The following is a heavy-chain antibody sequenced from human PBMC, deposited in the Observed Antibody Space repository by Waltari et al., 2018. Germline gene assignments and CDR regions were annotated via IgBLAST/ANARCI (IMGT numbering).Heavy chain of an antibody. CDR2: RNPNSGNT. V-gene: IGHV1-8*02. CDR3: ARAFWSSRGVILQEYFQH. Sequence: QVQLVQSGAEVKKPGASVKVSCKASGYTFTSYDINWVRQATGQGLEWMGVRNPNSGNTGYAQKFQGRVTMTRNTSISTAYMELSSLRSEDTAVYYCARAFWSSRGVILQEYFQHWGQGTLVTVSS. CDR1: GYTFTSYD. D-gene: IGHD3-10*01. J-gene: IGHJ1*01.